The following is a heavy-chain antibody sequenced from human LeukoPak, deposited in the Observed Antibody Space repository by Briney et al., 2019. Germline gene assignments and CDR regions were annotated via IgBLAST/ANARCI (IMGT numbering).Heavy chain of an antibody. D-gene: IGHD3-22*01. V-gene: IGHV1-69*04. Sequence: ASVKVSCKASGGTFSSYAISWVRQAPGQGLEWMGRIIPILGIANYAQKFQGRVTITADKSTSTAYMELSSLRSEDTAVYYCARTEGYYYDSSGYYNWFDPWGQGTLVTVSS. CDR3: ARTEGYYYDSSGYYNWFDP. CDR1: GGTFSSYA. J-gene: IGHJ5*02. CDR2: IIPILGIA.